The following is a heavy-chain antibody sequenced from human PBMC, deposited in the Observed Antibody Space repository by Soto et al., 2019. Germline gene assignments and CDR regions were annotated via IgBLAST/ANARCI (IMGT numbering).Heavy chain of an antibody. CDR3: AKTPTGTRGYYYYYYYMDV. CDR2: ISGSGGST. D-gene: IGHD1-7*01. CDR1: GFTFSSYA. J-gene: IGHJ6*03. Sequence: SGGSLRLSCAASGFTFSSYAMSWVRQAPGKGLEWVSAISGSGGSTYYADSVKGRFTISRDNSKNTLYLQMNSLRAEDTAVYYCAKTPTGTRGYYYYYYYMDVWGKGTTVTVSS. V-gene: IGHV3-23*01.